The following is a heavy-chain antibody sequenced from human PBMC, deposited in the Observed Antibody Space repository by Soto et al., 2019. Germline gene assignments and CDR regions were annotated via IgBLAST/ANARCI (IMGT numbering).Heavy chain of an antibody. J-gene: IGHJ3*02. CDR3: ARDRGYPDSFDI. CDR2: INSDGSNI. V-gene: IGHV3-74*01. Sequence: GGSLRLSCAASGFNFGPFWMHWVRQAPGKGLVWVSHINSDGSNIVYADSVKGRFTISRDNAKSTLFLQMTSLRVEDTAVYYCARDRGYPDSFDIWGQGTMVTVS. CDR1: GFNFGPFW. D-gene: IGHD3-10*01.